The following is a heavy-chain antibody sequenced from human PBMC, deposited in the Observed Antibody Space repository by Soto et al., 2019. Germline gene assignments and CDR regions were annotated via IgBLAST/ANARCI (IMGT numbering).Heavy chain of an antibody. CDR2: LTGDGAYI. CDR3: ARRMTAYFDF. Sequence: EVQLLESGGALVQPGGSLRLSCAASGFTFTTSAMSWVRQAPGKGLEWVSTLTGDGAYISYADSVKGRFTISRDNSQNTLYLQMNSLRADDTAIDYCARRMTAYFDFWGQGSLVTISS. V-gene: IGHV3-23*01. J-gene: IGHJ4*02. CDR1: GFTFTTSA. D-gene: IGHD2-8*01.